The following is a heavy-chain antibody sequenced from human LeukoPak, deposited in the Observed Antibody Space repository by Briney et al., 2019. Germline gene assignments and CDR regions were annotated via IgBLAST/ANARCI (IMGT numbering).Heavy chain of an antibody. Sequence: ASVKVSCKASGGTFSSYAISWVRQAPGQGLEWMGRIIPILGIANYAQKFQGRVTITADKSTSTAYMEPSSLRSEDTAVYYCARDHYDSSGYIFNYWGQGTLVTVSS. D-gene: IGHD3-22*01. CDR3: ARDHYDSSGYIFNY. CDR2: IIPILGIA. V-gene: IGHV1-69*04. J-gene: IGHJ4*02. CDR1: GGTFSSYA.